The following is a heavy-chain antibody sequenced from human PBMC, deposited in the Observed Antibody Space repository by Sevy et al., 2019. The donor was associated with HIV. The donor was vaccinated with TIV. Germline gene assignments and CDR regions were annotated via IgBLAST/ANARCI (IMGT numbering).Heavy chain of an antibody. V-gene: IGHV3-30-3*01. CDR1: GFTFTRYA. D-gene: IGHD3-16*01. J-gene: IGHJ4*02. CDR2: ISKEGTNK. CDR3: ARDPHAVPHWGSFDS. Sequence: GGSLRLSCEASGFTFTRYAFHWVRQAPGKGLEWVAVISKEGTNKYYIDSVKVRFTISGDNSRNTLFLQMDRLGAEETAMYFCARDPHAVPHWGSFDSWGQGTLVTVSS.